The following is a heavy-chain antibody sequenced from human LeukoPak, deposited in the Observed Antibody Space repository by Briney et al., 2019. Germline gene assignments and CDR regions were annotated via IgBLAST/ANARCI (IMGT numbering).Heavy chain of an antibody. CDR3: ARDRDVRVVHAHYDAYDM. D-gene: IGHD2-15*01. Sequence: PGGSLRLSCTASGFPLSKFWMHWVRAVPGEGVVWVSRIFSDGTTTSYADSVKGRFTISRDNSKNSLFLQMDSLRAEDTAVYFCARDRDVRVVHAHYDAYDMCGEGTVVTVSS. J-gene: IGHJ3*02. CDR1: GFPLSKFW. CDR2: IFSDGTTT. V-gene: IGHV3-74*01.